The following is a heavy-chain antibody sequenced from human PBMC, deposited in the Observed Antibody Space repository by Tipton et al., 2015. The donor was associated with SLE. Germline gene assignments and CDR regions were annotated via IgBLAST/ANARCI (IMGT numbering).Heavy chain of an antibody. CDR3: AREGSSCLFQH. Sequence: QLVQSGAEVKKPGASVKVSCKASGYTFTSYYMHWVRQAPGQGLEWMGIINPSGGSTSYAQKFQGRVTMTRDTSTSTVYMGLSSLRSEDTAVYYCAREGSSCLFQHWGQGTLVTVSS. D-gene: IGHD6-13*01. CDR1: GYTFTSYY. V-gene: IGHV1-46*01. CDR2: INPSGGST. J-gene: IGHJ1*01.